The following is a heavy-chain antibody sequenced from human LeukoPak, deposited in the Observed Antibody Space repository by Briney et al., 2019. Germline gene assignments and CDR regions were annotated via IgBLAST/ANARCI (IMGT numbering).Heavy chain of an antibody. Sequence: GGSLRLSCAASGFTFSSWWMNWVRQAPGKGLEWVANIKQDGSEKNCLDSVKGRFTISRDNAKNSLYLQMNSLRAEDTAVYYCARDKGYSSGWSTGGWFDPWGQGTLVTVSS. CDR2: IKQDGSEK. D-gene: IGHD6-19*01. J-gene: IGHJ5*02. V-gene: IGHV3-7*03. CDR3: ARDKGYSSGWSTGGWFDP. CDR1: GFTFSSWW.